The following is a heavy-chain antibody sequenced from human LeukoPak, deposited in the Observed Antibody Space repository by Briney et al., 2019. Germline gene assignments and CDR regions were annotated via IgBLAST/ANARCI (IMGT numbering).Heavy chain of an antibody. D-gene: IGHD2-2*01. CDR3: ARESSSSSFSYYYYMDV. V-gene: IGHV4-31*03. CDR1: GGSISSGGYY. Sequence: SQTLSLTCTVSGGSISSGGYYWSWIRQHPGKGLEWIGYIYYSGSTYYNPSLKSRVTISVDRSKNQFSLKLSSVTAADTAVYYCARESSSSSFSYYYYMDVWGKGTTVTVSS. CDR2: IYYSGST. J-gene: IGHJ6*03.